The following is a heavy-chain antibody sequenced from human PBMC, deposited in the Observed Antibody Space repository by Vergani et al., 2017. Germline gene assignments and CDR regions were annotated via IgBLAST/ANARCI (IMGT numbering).Heavy chain of an antibody. J-gene: IGHJ3*02. Sequence: EVQLVESGGGLVQPGGSLRLSCAASGFTFSSYEMNWVRQAPGKGLEWVSYISSSGSTIYYADSVKGRFTISRDNSKNTLYLQMNSLRAEDTAVYYCAKDQGLSSGWYDAFDIWGQGTMVTVSS. V-gene: IGHV3-48*03. CDR2: ISSSGSTI. CDR3: AKDQGLSSGWYDAFDI. D-gene: IGHD6-19*01. CDR1: GFTFSSYE.